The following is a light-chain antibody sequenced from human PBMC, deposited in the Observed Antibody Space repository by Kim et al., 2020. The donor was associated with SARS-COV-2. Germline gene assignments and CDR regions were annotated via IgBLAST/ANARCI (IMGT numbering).Light chain of an antibody. CDR3: QQYSIRPPYT. CDR1: QSVCSIC. V-gene: IGKV3-20*01. J-gene: IGKJ2*01. CDR2: SVS. Sequence: SPGERATLSCRASQSVCSICLAWYQQKSGQAPRLLIYSVSTRATGISDRFSGSGSGTDFTLTISRLEPEDSAMYYCQQYSIRPPYTFGQGTKLEI.